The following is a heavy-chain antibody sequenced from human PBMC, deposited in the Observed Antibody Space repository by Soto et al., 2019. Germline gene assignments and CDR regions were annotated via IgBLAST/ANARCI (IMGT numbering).Heavy chain of an antibody. CDR3: ARWGTTGRLDV. D-gene: IGHD3-16*01. CDR2: TSYDGSNN. Sequence: QVQLVESGGGVVQPGTSLRLSCVGSGFTFRSYVIHWVRQAPGKGLEWVALTSYDGSNNFYGDSVKGRFTISRHNSRNTVELQMDSLRFEDTALYYFARWGTTGRLDVWGQGPLVSVSS. CDR1: GFTFRSYV. V-gene: IGHV3-33*05. J-gene: IGHJ4*02.